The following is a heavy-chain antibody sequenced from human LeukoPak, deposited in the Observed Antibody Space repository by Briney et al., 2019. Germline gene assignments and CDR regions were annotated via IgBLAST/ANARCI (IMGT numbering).Heavy chain of an antibody. CDR1: GYTFTGYY. V-gene: IGHV1-2*04. CDR2: INPNSGGT. Sequence: ASVKVSCKASGYTFTGYYMHWVRQAPGQGLEWMGWINPNSGGTNYAQKFQGWVTMTRDTSISTAYMELSRLRSDDTAVYYCARLSYEYRRSSARPDDAFDIWGQGTVVTVSS. D-gene: IGHD6-6*01. CDR3: ARLSYEYRRSSARPDDAFDI. J-gene: IGHJ3*02.